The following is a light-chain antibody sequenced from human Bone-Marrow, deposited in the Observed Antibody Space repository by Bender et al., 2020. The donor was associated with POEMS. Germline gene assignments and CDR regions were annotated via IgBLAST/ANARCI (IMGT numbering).Light chain of an antibody. V-gene: IGLV2-23*02. Sequence: QSALTQPASVSGSPGQSITISCTGTSSDVGNYNVVSWYQKHPGKAPKLLIYEVYKRPSGVSNRFSGSKSGSTASLTISGLQAEDEADYYCCSYAGTSSFWVFGGGTKLTVL. J-gene: IGLJ3*02. CDR1: SSDVGNYNV. CDR3: CSYAGTSSFWV. CDR2: EVY.